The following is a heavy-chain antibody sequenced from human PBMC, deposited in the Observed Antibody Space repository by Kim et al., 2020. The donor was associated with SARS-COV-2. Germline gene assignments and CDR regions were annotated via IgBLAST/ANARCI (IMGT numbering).Heavy chain of an antibody. J-gene: IGHJ3*02. CDR3: ARSLITMIVVVRGAFDI. D-gene: IGHD3-22*01. V-gene: IGHV4-39*01. CDR2: IYYSGST. Sequence: SETLSLTCTVSGGSISSSSYYWGWIRQPPGKGLEWIGSIYYSGSTYYNPSLKSRVTISVDTSKNQFSLKLSSVTAADTAVYYCARSLITMIVVVRGAFDIWGQGTMVTVSS. CDR1: GGSISSSSYY.